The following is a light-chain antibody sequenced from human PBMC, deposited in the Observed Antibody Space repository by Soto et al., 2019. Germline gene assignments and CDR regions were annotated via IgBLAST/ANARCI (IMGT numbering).Light chain of an antibody. CDR1: QSVSSY. J-gene: IGKJ5*01. CDR3: QQRSNFPIT. V-gene: IGKV3-11*01. CDR2: DAS. Sequence: EIVLTQSPATLSLSPGERATLSCRASQSVSSYLAWYQQKPGQALRLLIYDASNRATGIPARFSGSGSGTDFTLTISSLEPEDFAVYYCQQRSNFPITFGQGTRLEIK.